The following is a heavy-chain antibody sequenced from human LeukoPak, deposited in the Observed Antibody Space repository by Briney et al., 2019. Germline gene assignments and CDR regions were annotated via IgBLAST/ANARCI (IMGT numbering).Heavy chain of an antibody. V-gene: IGHV4-61*02. CDR2: IYTSGST. CDR1: GGSISSGSYY. CDR3: ARESCSGGSCYLDY. D-gene: IGHD2-15*01. Sequence: SQTLSLTCTVSGGSISSGSYYWSWIRQPAGKGLEWIGRIYTSGSTNYNPSLKSRVTISVDTSKNQFSLKLSSVTAADTAVYYCARESCSGGSCYLDYWGQGTLVTASS. J-gene: IGHJ4*02.